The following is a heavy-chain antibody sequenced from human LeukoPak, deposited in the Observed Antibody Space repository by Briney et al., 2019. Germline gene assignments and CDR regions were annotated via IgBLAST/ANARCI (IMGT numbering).Heavy chain of an antibody. CDR3: ARGQIGRLRYFDWLFKKVSFDP. CDR1: GGSFNGYY. CDR2: INHSGST. V-gene: IGHV4-34*01. J-gene: IGHJ5*02. Sequence: SETLSRTYAVYGGSFNGYYWSWIRQPPGKGLEWIGEINHSGSTNYNPSHKSRVTISVDTSKNQFSLQLSSVPAADTAVYYCARGQIGRLRYFDWLFKKVSFDPWGQGTLVTVSS. D-gene: IGHD3-9*01.